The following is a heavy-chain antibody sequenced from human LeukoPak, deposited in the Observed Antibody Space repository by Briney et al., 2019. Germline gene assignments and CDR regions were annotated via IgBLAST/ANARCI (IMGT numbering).Heavy chain of an antibody. D-gene: IGHD3-3*01. J-gene: IGHJ6*03. Sequence: GGSLRLSCAASGFTFSSYDMRWVRQATGKGLEWVSAIGTAGDTYYPGSVKGRFTISRENAKNSLYLQMNSLRAADTAVYYCAKARSSTIEAYYLDVWGKGTTVTVSS. CDR1: GFTFSSYD. CDR2: IGTAGDT. CDR3: AKARSSTIEAYYLDV. V-gene: IGHV3-13*01.